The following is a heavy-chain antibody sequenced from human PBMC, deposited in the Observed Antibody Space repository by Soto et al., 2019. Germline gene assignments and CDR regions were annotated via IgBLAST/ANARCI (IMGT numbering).Heavy chain of an antibody. CDR2: IIPMFDTP. CDR3: ARSGGLDRDFNY. D-gene: IGHD2-15*01. J-gene: IGHJ4*02. CDR1: GGTFSSDS. Sequence: GASVKVSCKASGGTFSSDSFSWVRQAPGQGLEWMGGIIPMFDTPIYAQKFQDRVTITADESTSTAYMQLSSLRSGDTAFYYCARSGGLDRDFNYWGQGSLVTVSS. V-gene: IGHV1-69*13.